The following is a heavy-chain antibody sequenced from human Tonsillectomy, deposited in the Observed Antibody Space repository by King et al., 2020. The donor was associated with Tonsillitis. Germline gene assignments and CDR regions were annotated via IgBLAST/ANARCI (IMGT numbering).Heavy chain of an antibody. CDR3: ARIWGIAPLIDY. V-gene: IGHV2-70*11. CDR2: IDWDDDK. D-gene: IGHD6-13*01. CDR1: GFSLSTVGMC. J-gene: IGHJ4*02. Sequence: VTLKESGPALVKPTQTLTLTCTFSGFSLSTVGMCVSWIRQPPGKALEWLARIDWDDDKYYSASLKTRLTISKDTSKNQVVLTMTNMDPLDTATYYCARIWGIAPLIDYWGQGTLVTVSS.